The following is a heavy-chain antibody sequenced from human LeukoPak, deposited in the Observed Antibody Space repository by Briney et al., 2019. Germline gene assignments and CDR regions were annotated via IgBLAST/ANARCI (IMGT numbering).Heavy chain of an antibody. J-gene: IGHJ4*02. Sequence: GGSLRLSCAASAFTFRPYAMIWVRQAPGKGLEWVSSVSGSGGSTYYADSVKGRFTISRDNSNNTLYLQMNSLRAEDTAVYYCAKGAASRGYTYVANWGRGTLVTVSS. CDR2: VSGSGGST. CDR1: AFTFRPYA. D-gene: IGHD5-18*01. V-gene: IGHV3-23*01. CDR3: AKGAASRGYTYVAN.